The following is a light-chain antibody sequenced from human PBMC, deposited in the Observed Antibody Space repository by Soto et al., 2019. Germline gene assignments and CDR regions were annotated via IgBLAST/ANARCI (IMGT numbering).Light chain of an antibody. CDR3: CSYAGSYTFDV. V-gene: IGLV2-11*01. J-gene: IGLJ1*01. Sequence: QSVLTQPRSVSGSPGQSVTISSTGTSSDVGGYNYVSWYQQHPGKAPKLMIYDVSKRPSGVPDRFSGSKSGNTASLTISGLQAEDEADYYCCSYAGSYTFDVFGTGTKVTVL. CDR2: DVS. CDR1: SSDVGGYNY.